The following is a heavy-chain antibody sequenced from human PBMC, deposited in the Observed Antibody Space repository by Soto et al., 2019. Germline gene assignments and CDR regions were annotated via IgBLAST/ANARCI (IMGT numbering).Heavy chain of an antibody. J-gene: IGHJ4*02. CDR2: ISYDGSNK. V-gene: IGHV3-30*18. CDR1: GFTFNNYG. Sequence: QVQLVESGGGVVQPGRSLRLSCAASGFTFNNYGMHWVRQAPGKGLEWVAVISYDGSNKYYADSMKGRFTISSDNSKNTLYLQMNSLRAEDTAVYYCAKERRLYGAILDYWGQGTLVTVSS. CDR3: AKERRLYGAILDY. D-gene: IGHD4-17*01.